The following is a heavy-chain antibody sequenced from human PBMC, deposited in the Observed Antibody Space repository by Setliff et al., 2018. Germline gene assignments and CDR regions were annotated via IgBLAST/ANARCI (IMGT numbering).Heavy chain of an antibody. V-gene: IGHV1-8*02. CDR1: GYTFINYD. CDR3: AREGRDYYDSSGYYFRYYYYGMDV. J-gene: IGHJ6*02. Sequence: ASVKVSCKASGYTFINYDINGVRQATGQGLEWMGWMNPNSGNTGYAQKFQGWVTMTRDTSISTAYMELSSLRSDDTAVYYCAREGRDYYDSSGYYFRYYYYGMDVWGQGTTVTVSS. CDR2: MNPNSGNT. D-gene: IGHD3-22*01.